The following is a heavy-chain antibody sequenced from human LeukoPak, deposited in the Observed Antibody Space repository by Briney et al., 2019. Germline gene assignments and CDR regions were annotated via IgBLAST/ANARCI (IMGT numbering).Heavy chain of an antibody. Sequence: SETLSLTCTVSGGSISSGTYYWGWIRQPPGKGLEWIGSIHYSGSTYYNPSLKSRVTISIDTSKSQFSLKVSSVAAADTAVYYCARRSTVTTNFDYWGQGTLVTVSS. CDR1: GGSISSGTYY. D-gene: IGHD4-17*01. CDR3: ARRSTVTTNFDY. CDR2: IHYSGST. V-gene: IGHV4-39*01. J-gene: IGHJ4*02.